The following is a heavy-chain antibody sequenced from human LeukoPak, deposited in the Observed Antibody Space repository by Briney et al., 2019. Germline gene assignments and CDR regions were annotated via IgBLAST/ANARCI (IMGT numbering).Heavy chain of an antibody. CDR2: IYYSGST. D-gene: IGHD3-9*01. Sequence: SETLSLTCTVSGGSISSSSYYWDWIRQPPGKGLEWIGSIYYSGSTYYNPSLKSRVIISVDMSKNQFSLKLSSVSAADTAHYYCARRVSTGETLDYWGQGTLVTVSS. J-gene: IGHJ4*02. CDR1: GGSISSSSYY. CDR3: ARRVSTGETLDY. V-gene: IGHV4-39*01.